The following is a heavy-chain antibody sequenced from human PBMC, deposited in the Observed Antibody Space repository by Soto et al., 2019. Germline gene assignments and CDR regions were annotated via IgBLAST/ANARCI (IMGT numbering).Heavy chain of an antibody. CDR1: GYSFAGYW. D-gene: IGHD3-22*01. J-gene: IGHJ4*02. CDR2: IDPSDSQT. CDR3: ARQIYDSDTGPNFQYYFDS. V-gene: IGHV5-10-1*01. Sequence: PGESLKISCKGSGYSFAGYWITWVRQKPGKGPEWMGRIDPSDSQTYYSPSFRGHVTISVTKSITTVFLQWGSLRASDTAMYYCARQIYDSDTGPNFQYYFDSWGQGTPVTVSS.